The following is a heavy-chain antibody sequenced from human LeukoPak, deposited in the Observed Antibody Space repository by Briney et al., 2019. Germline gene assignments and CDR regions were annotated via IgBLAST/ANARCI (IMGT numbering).Heavy chain of an antibody. CDR2: ISAYNGNT. V-gene: IGHV1-18*04. CDR1: GYTFTGYY. J-gene: IGHJ3*02. Sequence: ASVKVSCKASGYTFTGYYMHWVRQAPGQGLEWMGWISAYNGNTNYAQKLQGRVTMTTDTSTSTAYMELRSLRSDDTAVYYCARDHPYSSGLNAFAIWGQGTMVTVSS. D-gene: IGHD6-19*01. CDR3: ARDHPYSSGLNAFAI.